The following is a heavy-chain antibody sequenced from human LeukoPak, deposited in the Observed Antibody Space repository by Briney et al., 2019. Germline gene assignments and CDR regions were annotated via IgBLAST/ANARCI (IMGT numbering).Heavy chain of an antibody. CDR2: IIPIFGTA. D-gene: IGHD1-26*01. CDR1: GGTFSSYA. CDR3: ALNSGSYYG. J-gene: IGHJ6*04. V-gene: IGHV1-69*06. Sequence: VASVKVSCKASGGTFSSYAISWVRQAPGQGLEWMGGIIPIFGTANYAQKFQGRVTITADKSTSTAYVELSSLRSEDTAVYYCALNSGSYYGWGKGTTVTVSS.